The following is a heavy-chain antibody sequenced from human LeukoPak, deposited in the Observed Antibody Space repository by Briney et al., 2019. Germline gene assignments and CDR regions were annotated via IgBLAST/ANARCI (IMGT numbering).Heavy chain of an antibody. CDR1: GYTFTGYY. J-gene: IGHJ4*02. CDR3: APTYGGGWYYFDY. D-gene: IGHD6-19*01. CDR2: INPNSGDT. V-gene: IGHV1-2*02. Sequence: ASVKVSCKASGYTFTGYYMHWVRQAPGQGLEWMGWINPNSGDTNYAQKFQGRVTMTRDTSISTAYMELSRLRSDDTAVYYCAPTYGGGWYYFDYWGQGTLVTVSS.